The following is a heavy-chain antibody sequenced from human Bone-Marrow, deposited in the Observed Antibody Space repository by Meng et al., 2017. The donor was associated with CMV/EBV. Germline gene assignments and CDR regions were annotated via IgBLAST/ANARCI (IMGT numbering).Heavy chain of an antibody. CDR2: IYSGGSST. J-gene: IGHJ6*02. CDR1: GFTFSSYA. V-gene: IGHV3-23*03. D-gene: IGHD6-13*01. CDR3: AKGAGGGPIAAAGVYYYYGMDV. Sequence: GESLKISCAASGFTFSSYAMSWVRQAPGKGLEGVSVIYSGGSSTYYADSVKGRFTISRDNSKNTLYLQMNSLRAEDTAVYYCAKGAGGGPIAAAGVYYYYGMDVWGQGTTVTVSS.